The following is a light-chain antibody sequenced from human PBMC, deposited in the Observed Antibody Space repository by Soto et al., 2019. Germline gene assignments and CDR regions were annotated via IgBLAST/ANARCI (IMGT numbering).Light chain of an antibody. Sequence: EIILTQSPETLSLSLGERATLSCRASRSINSRYLAWYQQKHGQAPRLLIYAASRRDPGIPDRFSGSGSGTDFTLTITRLEPEYFAVYYFQQYGYSPNTFGQGTNLEIK. V-gene: IGKV3-20*01. CDR2: AAS. CDR3: QQYGYSPNT. CDR1: RSINSRY. J-gene: IGKJ2*01.